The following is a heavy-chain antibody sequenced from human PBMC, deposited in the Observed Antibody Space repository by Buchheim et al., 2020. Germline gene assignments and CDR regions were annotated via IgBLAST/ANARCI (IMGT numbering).Heavy chain of an antibody. Sequence: QMQLRESGPGLVKSSETLTLTCTVSGSSVSSGGYYWTWVRQPPRRGLEWIGNVYYSGTTNYKPALKSRATISVDTSKNQFSLKLSSVTAADTAVYYCARAPGRYSSSWYQRAFDIWGQGT. CDR3: ARAPGRYSSSWYQRAFDI. D-gene: IGHD6-13*01. CDR1: GSSVSSGGYY. V-gene: IGHV4-61*08. J-gene: IGHJ3*02. CDR2: VYYSGTT.